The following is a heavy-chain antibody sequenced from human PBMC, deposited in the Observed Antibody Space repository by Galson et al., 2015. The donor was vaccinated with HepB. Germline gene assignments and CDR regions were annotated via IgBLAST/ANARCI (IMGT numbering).Heavy chain of an antibody. CDR1: GFSLSTSGVG. CDR2: IYWDDDK. J-gene: IGHJ5*02. V-gene: IGHV2-5*02. D-gene: IGHD6-13*01. Sequence: PALVKPTQTLTLTCTFSGFSLSTSGVGVGWIRQPPGKALEWLALIYWDDDKRYSPSLKSRLTITKDTSKNQVVLTMTNMDPVDTATYYCAHRPRYSSSWYEPNWFDPWGQGTLVTVSS. CDR3: AHRPRYSSSWYEPNWFDP.